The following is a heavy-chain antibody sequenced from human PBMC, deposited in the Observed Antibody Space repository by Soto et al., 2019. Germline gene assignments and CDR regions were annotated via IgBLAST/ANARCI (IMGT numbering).Heavy chain of an antibody. CDR1: GYSFTSYW. D-gene: IGHD6-19*01. Sequence: GEPLKISCKGSGYSFTSYWIGWVRQMPGKGLEWMGIIYPGDSDTRYSPSFQGQVTISADKSISTAYLQWTSLKASDTAMFYCARRVSSDWYFYYYGLDVWGQGTTVTVSS. CDR3: ARRVSSDWYFYYYGLDV. J-gene: IGHJ6*02. CDR2: IYPGDSDT. V-gene: IGHV5-51*01.